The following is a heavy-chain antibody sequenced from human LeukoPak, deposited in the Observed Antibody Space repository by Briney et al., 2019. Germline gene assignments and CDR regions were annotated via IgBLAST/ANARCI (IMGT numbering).Heavy chain of an antibody. D-gene: IGHD3-10*01. CDR1: GFTFSSFW. J-gene: IGHJ4*02. CDR2: IKQDGSEE. Sequence: GGSLRLSCAASGFTFSSFWMTWVRQAPGKGLEWVANIKQDGSEEHYVDSVKGRFIISRDNAKNSLYLQMNSLRAEDTAMYYWARDGGSGSYYSKDWGKGTLVTVSS. CDR3: ARDGGSGSYYSKD. V-gene: IGHV3-7*01.